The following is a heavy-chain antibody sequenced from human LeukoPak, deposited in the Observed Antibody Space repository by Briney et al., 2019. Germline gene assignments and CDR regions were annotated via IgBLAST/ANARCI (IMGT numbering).Heavy chain of an antibody. CDR1: GSGFTFGNFG. V-gene: IGHV3-23*01. CDR2: ISGSGYYT. J-gene: IGHJ6*03. Sequence: GGSLRLSCEASGSGFTFGNFGMSWVRQAPGKGLEWLSGISGSGYYTYYSDSVKGRFTISRDNSKNTLYIEMNSLRAEDTAVYYCAKDGSWGDYYFYFYMDVWGKGTTVTVSS. CDR3: AKDGSWGDYYFYFYMDV. D-gene: IGHD3-16*01.